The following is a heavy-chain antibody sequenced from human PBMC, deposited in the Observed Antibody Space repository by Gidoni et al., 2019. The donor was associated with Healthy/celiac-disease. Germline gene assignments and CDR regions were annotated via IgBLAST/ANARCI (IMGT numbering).Heavy chain of an antibody. CDR2: INHSGST. V-gene: IGHV4-34*01. Sequence: GLEWIGEINHSGSTNYNPSLKSRVTISVDTSKNQFSLKLSSVTAADTAVYYCARRRITMVRGAARDAFDIWGQGTMVTVSS. J-gene: IGHJ3*02. CDR3: ARRRITMVRGAARDAFDI. D-gene: IGHD3-10*01.